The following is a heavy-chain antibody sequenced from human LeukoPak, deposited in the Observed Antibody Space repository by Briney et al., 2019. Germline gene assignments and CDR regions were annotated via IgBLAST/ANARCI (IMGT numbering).Heavy chain of an antibody. D-gene: IGHD3-22*01. Sequence: SETLSLTCTVSGGSISSGDYYWSWIRQPPGKGLEWIGYIYYSGSTYYNPSLKSRVTLSVDTSKNQFSLKLSSVTAADTAVYYCACYSSGFLFDYWGQGTLVTVSS. CDR3: ACYSSGFLFDY. CDR2: IYYSGST. J-gene: IGHJ4*02. V-gene: IGHV4-30-4*08. CDR1: GGSISSGDYY.